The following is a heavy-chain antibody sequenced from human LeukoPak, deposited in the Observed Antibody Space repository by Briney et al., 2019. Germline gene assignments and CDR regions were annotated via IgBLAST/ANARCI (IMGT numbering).Heavy chain of an antibody. J-gene: IGHJ4*02. CDR2: IYPGVSDT. CDR3: ARCLGSSSPFDY. Sequence: GESLKISCKDSGYTFTSYWIAWVRQMPGKGLEWRGIIYPGVSDTRYSPSFQGQVTISADKSISTAYLQWSSLKASDTAMYYCARCLGSSSPFDYWGQGTLVTVSS. CDR1: GYTFTSYW. D-gene: IGHD6-6*01. V-gene: IGHV5-51*01.